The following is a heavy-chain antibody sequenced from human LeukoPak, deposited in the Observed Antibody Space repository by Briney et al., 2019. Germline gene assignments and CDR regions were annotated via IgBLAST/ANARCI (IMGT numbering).Heavy chain of an antibody. D-gene: IGHD6-6*01. V-gene: IGHV5-51*01. J-gene: IGHJ3*02. CDR2: MYPPDSDT. CDR1: GYSFTSYW. CDR3: ARRPYISSSWGAFDI. Sequence: GESLKISCKGSGYSFTSYWIGWVRQMPGKGLEWMVIMYPPDSDTRYSPSFQGQVTISADKSINTAYLQWSSLKASDTAMYYCARRPYISSSWGAFDIWGQGTMVTVSS.